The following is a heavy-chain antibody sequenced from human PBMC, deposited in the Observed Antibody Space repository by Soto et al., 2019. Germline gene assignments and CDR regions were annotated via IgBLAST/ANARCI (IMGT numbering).Heavy chain of an antibody. CDR1: GFTFSSYG. V-gene: IGHV3-30*18. CDR2: ISYDGSNK. D-gene: IGHD3-10*01. J-gene: IGHJ5*02. Sequence: GGSLRLSCAASGFTFSSYGMHWVRQAPGKGLEWVAVISYDGSNKYYADSVKGRFTISRDNSKNTLYLQMNSLRAEDTAVYYCAKDSRTRFGELFLARDNWFDPWGQGTLVTVSS. CDR3: AKDSRTRFGELFLARDNWFDP.